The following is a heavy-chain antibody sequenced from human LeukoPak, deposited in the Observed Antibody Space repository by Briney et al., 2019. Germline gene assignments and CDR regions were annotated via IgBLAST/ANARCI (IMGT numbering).Heavy chain of an antibody. CDR2: IYYCGST. D-gene: IGHD3-22*01. Sequence: SQTLSLTCTVSGGSISSGRYYWSWIRKPPGKGLEWIGYIYYCGSTNYNPSLKSRVTISIDTSKNQFSLKLSSVTAADTAVYYCARRDAYDSSGTLFDYWGQGTLVTVSS. CDR1: GGSISSGRYY. V-gene: IGHV4-61*01. J-gene: IGHJ4*02. CDR3: ARRDAYDSSGTLFDY.